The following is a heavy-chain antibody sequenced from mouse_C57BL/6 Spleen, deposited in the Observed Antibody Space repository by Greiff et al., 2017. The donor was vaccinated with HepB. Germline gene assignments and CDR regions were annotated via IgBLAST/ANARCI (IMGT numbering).Heavy chain of an antibody. Sequence: EVKVVESGGGLVKPGGSLKLSCAASGFTFSDYGMHWVRQAPEKGLEWVAYISSGSSTIYYADTVKGRFTISRDNAKNTLFLQMTSLRSEDTAMYYCAKGGYSWYFDVWGTGTTVTVSS. CDR3: AKGGYSWYFDV. CDR1: GFTFSDYG. CDR2: ISSGSSTI. J-gene: IGHJ1*03. V-gene: IGHV5-17*01. D-gene: IGHD2-3*01.